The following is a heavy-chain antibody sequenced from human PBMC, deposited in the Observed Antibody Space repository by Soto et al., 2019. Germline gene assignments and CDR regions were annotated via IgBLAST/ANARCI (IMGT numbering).Heavy chain of an antibody. J-gene: IGHJ4*02. CDR2: IFYSRIT. D-gene: IGHD5-18*01. CDR3: ARVKRGYDYGSIIDF. Sequence: PSETLSLTCTVSGSSISDFYWSWIRQPPGRGLEWIGYIFYSRITNYNSSLKSRVTISVDTSKNQFSLKLRSVTAADTAAYFCARVKRGYDYGSIIDFWGQGILVT. CDR1: GSSISDFY. V-gene: IGHV4-59*01.